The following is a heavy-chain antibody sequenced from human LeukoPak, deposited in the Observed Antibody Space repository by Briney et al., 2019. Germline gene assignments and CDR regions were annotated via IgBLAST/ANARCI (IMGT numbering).Heavy chain of an antibody. CDR2: IYYSGST. D-gene: IGHD2-15*01. Sequence: SQTLSLTCTVSGGSISGGGYYWSWIRQHPGKGLEWIGYIYYSGSTYYNPSLKSRVTISVDTAKNQFSLKLSSVTAADTAVYYCARTVVVVAATPLDYFDYWGQGTLVTVSS. V-gene: IGHV4-31*03. J-gene: IGHJ4*02. CDR3: ARTVVVVAATPLDYFDY. CDR1: GGSISGGGYY.